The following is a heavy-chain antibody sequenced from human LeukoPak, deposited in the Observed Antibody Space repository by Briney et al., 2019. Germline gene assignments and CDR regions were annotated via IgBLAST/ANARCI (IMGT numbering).Heavy chain of an antibody. V-gene: IGHV4-39*01. CDR2: IYYSGGT. Sequence: PSETLSLPCTVSGGFISSSSYYWGWIRQPPGKGLGWIGSIYYSGGTYYNPSLKSRVTISVDTSKNQFSLKLSSVTAADTAVYYCARRLFTYSSSPYFDCWGQGTLVTVPS. J-gene: IGHJ4*02. CDR3: ARRLFTYSSSPYFDC. D-gene: IGHD6-6*01. CDR1: GGFISSSSYY.